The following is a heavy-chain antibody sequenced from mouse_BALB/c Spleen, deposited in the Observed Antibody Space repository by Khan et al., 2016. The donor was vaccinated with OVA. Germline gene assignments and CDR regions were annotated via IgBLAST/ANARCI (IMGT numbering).Heavy chain of an antibody. CDR2: ISSGSSTI. CDR1: GFTFSSFG. D-gene: IGHD1-1*01. J-gene: IGHJ2*01. V-gene: IGHV5-17*02. CDR3: ARFPLYYGYLDY. Sequence: EVELVESGGGLVQPGGSRKLSCAASGFTFSSFGMHWVRQAPEKGLEWVAYISSGSSTIYYADTVKGRFTISRDNPKNTLFLQMTSLRSEDTAMYYSARFPLYYGYLDYWGQGTTLTVSS.